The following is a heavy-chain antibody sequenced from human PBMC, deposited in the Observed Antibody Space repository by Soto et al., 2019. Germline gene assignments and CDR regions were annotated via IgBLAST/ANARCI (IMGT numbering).Heavy chain of an antibody. V-gene: IGHV3-30*18. J-gene: IGHJ4*02. Sequence: VGSLRLSCASSVFTVSSYGIHCVRQPPGKGLEWVAVISYDGSHKFYADSVKGRFTLSRDVSKGTLYLQMNSLRAEDTAVYYCAKEMFPQSVLDSSSPWGDCGGPGNRVTVPQ. CDR3: AKEMFPQSVLDSSSPWGDC. D-gene: IGHD3-22*01. CDR1: VFTVSSYG. CDR2: ISYDGSHK.